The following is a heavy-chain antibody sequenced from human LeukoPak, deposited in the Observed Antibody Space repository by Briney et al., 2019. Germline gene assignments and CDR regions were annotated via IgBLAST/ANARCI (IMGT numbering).Heavy chain of an antibody. CDR2: ISGSGGAT. Sequence: QAGGSLRLSCAVSGFTFSTYAMHWVRQPPGKGLEWVSAISGSGGATYHADADSVKGRFIISRDNSKNTLYLQINSLRVEDTAVYYCAKDGYNYDSSGHFDYWGQGTLVTVSS. J-gene: IGHJ4*02. V-gene: IGHV3-23*01. CDR3: AKDGYNYDSSGHFDY. D-gene: IGHD3-22*01. CDR1: GFTFSTYA.